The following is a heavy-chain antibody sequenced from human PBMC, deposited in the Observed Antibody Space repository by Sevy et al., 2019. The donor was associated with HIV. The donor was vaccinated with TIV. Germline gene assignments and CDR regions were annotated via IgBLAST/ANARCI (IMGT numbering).Heavy chain of an antibody. J-gene: IGHJ6*02. Sequence: GGSLRLSCAASGFTVSSNHMSWVRQAPGKGLEWVSIIYSGGSTYYADSVKGRFTISRDNSKNTLYLQMNSLRAEDTAVYYCSSLVVTSIGGSGMDVWGLGTTVTVSS. CDR1: GFTVSSNH. V-gene: IGHV3-53*01. D-gene: IGHD2-21*02. CDR2: IYSGGST. CDR3: SSLVVTSIGGSGMDV.